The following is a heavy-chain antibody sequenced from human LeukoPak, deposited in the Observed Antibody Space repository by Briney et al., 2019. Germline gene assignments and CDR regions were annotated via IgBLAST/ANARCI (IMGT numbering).Heavy chain of an antibody. V-gene: IGHV3-23*01. J-gene: IGHJ4*02. CDR3: AKPLVGATEPFDY. CDR1: GFTFSSYA. CDR2: ISASGGST. Sequence: GGSLRLSCAASGFTFSSYAMSWVRQAPGKGLEWVSAISASGGSTYYADSVKGRFTISRDNSKNTLYLQMNSLRAEDTAVYYCAKPLVGATEPFDYWGQGTLVTVSS. D-gene: IGHD1-26*01.